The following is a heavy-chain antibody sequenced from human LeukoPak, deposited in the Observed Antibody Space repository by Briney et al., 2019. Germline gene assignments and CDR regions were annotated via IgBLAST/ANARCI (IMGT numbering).Heavy chain of an antibody. V-gene: IGHV3-7*04. J-gene: IGHJ4*02. Sequence: GGSLRLSCAASGFTFSSYWMSWVRQAPGKGLEWVANIKQDGSEKYYVDSVKGRFTISRDNAKNSLYLQMNSLRAEDTAVYYCARARGWLQWTVYFDYWGQGTLVTVSS. D-gene: IGHD5-24*01. CDR1: GFTFSSYW. CDR3: ARARGWLQWTVYFDY. CDR2: IKQDGSEK.